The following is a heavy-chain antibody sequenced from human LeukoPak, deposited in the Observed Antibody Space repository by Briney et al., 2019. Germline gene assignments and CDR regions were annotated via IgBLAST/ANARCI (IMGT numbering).Heavy chain of an antibody. CDR3: AKDETYS. J-gene: IGHJ4*02. V-gene: IGHV3-33*06. CDR2: IWYDGTNK. CDR1: GFTFSDYG. Sequence: GGSLRLSCAASGFTFSDYGIHWVRQAPGKGLEWVAVIWYDGTNKYYGDSVKGRFTISRDNSKNTLSLQMNSLRAEDTAVYYCAKDETYSWGQGTLVTVSS.